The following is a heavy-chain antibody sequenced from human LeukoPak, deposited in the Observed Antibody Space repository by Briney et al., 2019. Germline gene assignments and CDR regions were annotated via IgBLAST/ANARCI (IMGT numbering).Heavy chain of an antibody. CDR3: ARVSTYYYDSSGQISWDY. Sequence: ASVKVSCKASGYTFTSYGISWVRQAPGQGLEWMGWISAYNGNTNYAQKLQGRVTMTTDTSTSTAYMELRSLRSDDTAVYYCARVSTYYYDSSGQISWDYWGQGTLVTVSS. J-gene: IGHJ4*02. V-gene: IGHV1-18*01. CDR1: GYTFTSYG. CDR2: ISAYNGNT. D-gene: IGHD3-22*01.